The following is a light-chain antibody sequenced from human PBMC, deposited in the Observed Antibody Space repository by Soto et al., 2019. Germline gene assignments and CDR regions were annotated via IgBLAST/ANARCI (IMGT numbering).Light chain of an antibody. CDR2: GAS. CDR3: LQDYNLL. J-gene: IGKJ3*01. CDR1: QSVSSSY. Sequence: PGERVTLSCRASQSVSSSYLTWYQQKPGQAPRLLIYGASTRATSIPARFSGSGSGTDFTLTISSLQPEDFAVYYCLQDYNLLFGPGTKVDIK. V-gene: IGKV3D-7*01.